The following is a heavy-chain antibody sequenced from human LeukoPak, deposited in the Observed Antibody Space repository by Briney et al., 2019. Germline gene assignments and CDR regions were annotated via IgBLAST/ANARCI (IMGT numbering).Heavy chain of an antibody. CDR2: IYYSGST. CDR1: GGSISSSSYY. Sequence: PSETLSLTCTVSGGSISSSSYYWSWIRQPPGKGLEWIGSIYYSGSTYYNPSPKSRVTMSVDTSKNQFSLKLSSVTAADTAVYYCAREASIAAAPNWFDPWGQGTLVTVSS. D-gene: IGHD6-13*01. CDR3: AREASIAAAPNWFDP. J-gene: IGHJ5*02. V-gene: IGHV4-39*07.